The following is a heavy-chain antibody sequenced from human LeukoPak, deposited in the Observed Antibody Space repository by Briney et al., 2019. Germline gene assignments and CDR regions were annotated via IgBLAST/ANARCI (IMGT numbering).Heavy chain of an antibody. CDR3: AREWREAQKDASDF. Sequence: GGSLRLSCVASGFNVSSTYMNWVRQAPGKGLEWVSRINSGGTTYYPDSVKGRFTIARDNSKNTLFLQMNSLRAEDSGVYYCAREWREAQKDASDFWGQGTMVTVSS. D-gene: IGHD1-26*01. CDR1: GFNVSSTY. J-gene: IGHJ3*01. V-gene: IGHV3-66*01. CDR2: INSGGTT.